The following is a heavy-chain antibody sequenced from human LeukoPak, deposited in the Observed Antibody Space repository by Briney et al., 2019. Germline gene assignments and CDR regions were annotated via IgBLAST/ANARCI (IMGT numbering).Heavy chain of an antibody. V-gene: IGHV4-59*11. Sequence: SETLSLTCTVSGGSLSGHYWSWIRQPPGKRLEWIGYVSYTGRTKYNPSLQCRVTISIDTSKSQFSLKLTSVTEADTAVYSCARLLDNDISGDRDTFDVWGQGTTVIVSS. CDR2: VSYTGRT. D-gene: IGHD3-22*01. J-gene: IGHJ3*01. CDR3: ARLLDNDISGDRDTFDV. CDR1: GGSLSGHY.